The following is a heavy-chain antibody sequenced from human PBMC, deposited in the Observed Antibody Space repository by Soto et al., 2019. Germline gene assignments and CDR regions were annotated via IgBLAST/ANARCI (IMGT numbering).Heavy chain of an antibody. CDR1: GFTFGDYA. J-gene: IGHJ4*02. CDR2: ISGSGGST. D-gene: IGHD3-22*01. V-gene: IGHV3-23*01. CDR3: AKARSVEYYYDSSGYYPFDY. Sequence: GGSLRLSCTASGFTFGDYAMSWFRQAPGKGLEWVSAISGSGGSTYYADSVKGRFTISRDNSKNTLYLQMNSLRAEDTAVYYCAKARSVEYYYDSSGYYPFDYWGQGTLVTVCS.